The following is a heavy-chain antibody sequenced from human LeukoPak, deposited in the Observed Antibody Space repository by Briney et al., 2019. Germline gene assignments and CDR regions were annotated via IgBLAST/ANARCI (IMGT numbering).Heavy chain of an antibody. CDR2: ISWNSGST. D-gene: IGHD3-9*01. Sequence: PGGSLRLSCAASGFTFDDYAMHWVRQAPGKGLEWVSGISWNSGSTGYADSVKGRFTISRDNAKNSQYLQMNSLRAEDTALYYCAKDTYYDILAPLDYWGQGTLVTVSS. CDR1: GFTFDDYA. CDR3: AKDTYYDILAPLDY. J-gene: IGHJ4*02. V-gene: IGHV3-9*01.